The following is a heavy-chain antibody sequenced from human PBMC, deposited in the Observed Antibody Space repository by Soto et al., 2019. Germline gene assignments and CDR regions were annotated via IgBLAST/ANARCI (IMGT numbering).Heavy chain of an antibody. J-gene: IGHJ4*02. CDR2: IYYSGTT. CDR3: ARTRYSDSGTDY. V-gene: IGHV4-30-4*01. CDR1: GGSIRSDDSY. Sequence: LSLTCTVSGGSIRSDDSYWSWIRQPPGKGLEWIGYIYYSGTTYYNPSLKSRVTISLNTSKNQFSLSLSSVTAADTAVFYCARTRYSDSGTDYWGQGTLVTVSS. D-gene: IGHD3-22*01.